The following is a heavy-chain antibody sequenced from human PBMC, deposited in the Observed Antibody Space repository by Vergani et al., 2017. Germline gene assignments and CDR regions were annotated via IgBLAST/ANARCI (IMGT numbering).Heavy chain of an antibody. V-gene: IGHV3-30*02. CDR1: GGSVSSGSYY. CDR3: AKVRYSSGLTFDY. J-gene: IGHJ4*02. D-gene: IGHD6-19*01. Sequence: QVQLQESGPGLVKPSETLSLTCTVSGGSVSSGSYYWSWVRQAPGKGLEWVAVIWYDGSNKYYADSVKGRFTISRDNSKNTLYLQMNSLRAEDTAVYYCAKVRYSSGLTFDYWGQGTLVTVSS. CDR2: IWYDGSNK.